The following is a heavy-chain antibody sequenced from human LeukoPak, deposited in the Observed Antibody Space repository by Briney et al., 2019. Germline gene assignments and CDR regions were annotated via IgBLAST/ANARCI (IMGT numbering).Heavy chain of an antibody. J-gene: IGHJ4*02. Sequence: AGGSLRLSCAASGFTVSSNYMSWVRQAPGKGLEWVSVIYSGGSTYYADSVKGRFTISRDNSKNTLYLQMNSLRAEDTAVYYCARVRGPRYYDTSGYYLDYWRQGSLVTVSS. CDR3: ARVRGPRYYDTSGYYLDY. D-gene: IGHD3-22*01. CDR1: GFTVSSNY. V-gene: IGHV3-53*01. CDR2: IYSGGST.